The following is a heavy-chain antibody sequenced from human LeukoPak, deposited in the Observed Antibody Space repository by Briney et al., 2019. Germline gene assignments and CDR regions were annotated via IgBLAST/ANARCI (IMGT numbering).Heavy chain of an antibody. CDR1: GFTFSSYS. J-gene: IGHJ5*02. CDR3: ARSGGARNWFDP. D-gene: IGHD1-26*01. V-gene: IGHV3-21*01. Sequence: GGSLRLSCAASGFTFSSYSMNWVRQAPGKGLEWVSSISSSSSYIYYPDSVKGRFTISRDNSKNTVYLQMNSLRADDTAVYYCARSGGARNWFDPWGQGTLVTVSS. CDR2: ISSSSSYI.